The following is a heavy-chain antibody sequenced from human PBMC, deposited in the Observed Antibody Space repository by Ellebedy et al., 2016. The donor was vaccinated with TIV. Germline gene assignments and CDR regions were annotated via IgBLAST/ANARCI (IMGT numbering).Heavy chain of an antibody. V-gene: IGHV3-23*01. J-gene: IGHJ6*02. CDR1: GFTFTSYA. CDR3: ARTVYCSGNSCSYGMDV. D-gene: IGHD2-15*01. Sequence: GESLKISXAASGFTFTSYAMSWVRQAPGKGPEWVSGISGSGGSTYYADSVKGRSTISRDDSKNTLYLQMNSLRAEDTAVYYCARTVYCSGNSCSYGMDVWGQGTTVTVSS. CDR2: ISGSGGST.